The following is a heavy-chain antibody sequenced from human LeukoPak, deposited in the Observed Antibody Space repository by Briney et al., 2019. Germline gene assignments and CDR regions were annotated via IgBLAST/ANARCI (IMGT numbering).Heavy chain of an antibody. CDR1: GYTFTNYA. CDR2: INSGNGNT. J-gene: IGHJ4*02. V-gene: IGHV1-3*01. CDR3: AREWLSSGDSHYSH. D-gene: IGHD2-15*01. Sequence: ASVKVSCTASGYTFTNYAIHWVRQAPGQRLEWMGWINSGNGNTKYSLEFQGRVAITRDTSASTAYMDLSSLRSDDTALYYCAREWLSSGDSHYSHWGQGTLVTVSS.